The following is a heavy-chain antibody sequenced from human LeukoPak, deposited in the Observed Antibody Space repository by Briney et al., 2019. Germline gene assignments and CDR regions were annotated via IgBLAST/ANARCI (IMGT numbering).Heavy chain of an antibody. J-gene: IGHJ4*02. Sequence: ASVKVSCKASGYTFTSYGISWVRQAPGQGLEWMGWIIPILGIANYAQKFQGRVTITADKSTSTAYMELSSLRSEDTAVYYCARGGEDYGSGNWRLWGQGTLVTVSS. D-gene: IGHD3-10*01. CDR3: ARGGEDYGSGNWRL. CDR2: IIPILGIA. V-gene: IGHV1-69*10. CDR1: GYTFTSYG.